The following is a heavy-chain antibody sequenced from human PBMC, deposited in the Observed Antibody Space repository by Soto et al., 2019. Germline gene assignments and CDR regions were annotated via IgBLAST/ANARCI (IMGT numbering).Heavy chain of an antibody. CDR1: GFTFSSYS. CDR3: ARLATPGWGY. D-gene: IGHD1-26*01. J-gene: IGHJ4*02. CDR2: ISSSSSYI. Sequence: EVQLVESGGGLVKPGGSLRLSCAASGFTFSSYSMNWVRQAPGKGLEWVSSISSSSSYIYYADSVKGRFTISRDNAKNSLYLQMNSLRAEDKAVYYCARLATPGWGYWGQGTLVTVSS. V-gene: IGHV3-21*01.